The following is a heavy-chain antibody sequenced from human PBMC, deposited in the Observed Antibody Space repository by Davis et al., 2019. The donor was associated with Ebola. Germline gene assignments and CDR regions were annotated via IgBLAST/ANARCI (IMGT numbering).Heavy chain of an antibody. CDR1: GVPFSNYA. D-gene: IGHD3-10*01. CDR3: AKSSEIILLTGGIDY. Sequence: GESLKISCVVSGVPFSNYAMSWVRQAPGKGLEWVSGASGSGETTYYAHSVKGRFTISRDNFQNTLFLQMNNLRVEDTAVYYCAKSSEIILLTGGIDYWGQGALVTVSS. CDR2: ASGSGETT. J-gene: IGHJ4*02. V-gene: IGHV3-23*01.